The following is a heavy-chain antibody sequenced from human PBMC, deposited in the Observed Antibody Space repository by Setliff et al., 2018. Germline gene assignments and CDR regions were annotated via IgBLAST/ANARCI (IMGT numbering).Heavy chain of an antibody. CDR3: TRERGSYDSSTHYTYYFDY. Sequence: ASVKVSCKVSGYTLTEVSMHWVQQAPGKGLEWMGGFDPEDGETIYAQKFQGRVTMTEDTSTDTAYMELSSLRSEDTAVYYCTRERGSYDSSTHYTYYFDYWGQGTLVTVSS. CDR2: FDPEDGET. J-gene: IGHJ4*02. D-gene: IGHD3-22*01. CDR1: GYTLTEVS. V-gene: IGHV1-24*01.